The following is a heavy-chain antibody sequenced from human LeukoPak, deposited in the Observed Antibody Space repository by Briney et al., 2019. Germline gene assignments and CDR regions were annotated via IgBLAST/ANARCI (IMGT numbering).Heavy chain of an antibody. CDR3: ARGENNYGYYYFDY. CDR2: ISSGSSYI. J-gene: IGHJ4*02. D-gene: IGHD5-18*01. Sequence: PGGSLRLSCAASGFTFSSYRMNWVRQAPGKGLEWVSSISSGSSYIYYADAVKGRFTISRDNAKNSLYLQMNNLRAEDTAVYYCARGENNYGYYYFDYWGQGTLVTVSS. CDR1: GFTFSSYR. V-gene: IGHV3-21*01.